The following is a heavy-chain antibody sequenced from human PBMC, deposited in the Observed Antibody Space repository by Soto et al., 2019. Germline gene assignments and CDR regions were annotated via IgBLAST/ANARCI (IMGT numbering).Heavy chain of an antibody. CDR2: IWYDGSNK. CDR3: ARDLDSSGWVYYFDY. V-gene: IGHV3-33*01. J-gene: IGHJ4*02. CDR1: GFTFSSYG. Sequence: PGGSLRLSCAASGFTFSSYGMHWVRQAPGKGLEWVAVIWYDGSNKYYADSVKGRFTISRDNSKNTLYLQMNSLRAEDTAVYYCARDLDSSGWVYYFDYWGQGTLVTVSS. D-gene: IGHD6-19*01.